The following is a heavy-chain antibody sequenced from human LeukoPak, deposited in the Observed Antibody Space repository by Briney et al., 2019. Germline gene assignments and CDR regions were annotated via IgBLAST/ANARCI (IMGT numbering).Heavy chain of an antibody. V-gene: IGHV3-7*01. Sequence: PGGSLRLSCAASGFTFSGYWMTWVRQAPGQGLECVANIREDGSGKNYVDSVTGRFTISRDNARNSLYLQMNSLRAEDTAVYYCAKGLVDGGDYYFDYWGQGTLVTVSS. CDR1: GFTFSGYW. D-gene: IGHD2-21*02. CDR2: IREDGSGK. J-gene: IGHJ4*02. CDR3: AKGLVDGGDYYFDY.